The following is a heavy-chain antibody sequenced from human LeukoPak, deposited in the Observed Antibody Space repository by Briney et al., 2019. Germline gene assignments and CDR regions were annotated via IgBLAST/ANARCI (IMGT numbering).Heavy chain of an antibody. CDR3: ARVSGVLRYFDWLLYFDY. D-gene: IGHD3-9*01. Sequence: SETLSLTCTVSGGSTSNYFCTWLRQSAGKGLEWIGRIHTSGSTNYNPSLKSRVSMSVDTSKNQFSLKLSSVTAADTAVYYCARVSGVLRYFDWLLYFDYWGQGALVTVSS. CDR1: GGSTSNYF. CDR2: IHTSGST. V-gene: IGHV4-4*07. J-gene: IGHJ4*02.